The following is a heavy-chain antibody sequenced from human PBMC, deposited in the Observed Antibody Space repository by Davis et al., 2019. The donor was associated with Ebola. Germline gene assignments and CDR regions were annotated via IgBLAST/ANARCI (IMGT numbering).Heavy chain of an antibody. CDR3: ARDLGLRYDYYGMDV. V-gene: IGHV1-18*01. D-gene: IGHD5-12*01. CDR1: GYTFTSYG. CDR2: ISAYNGNT. Sequence: ASVKVSCKASGYTFTSYGISWVRQAPGQGLEWMGWISAYNGNTNYAQKFQGWVTMTRGTSISTAYMELSRLRSDDTAVYYCARDLGLRYDYYGMDVWGQGTTVTVSS. J-gene: IGHJ6*02.